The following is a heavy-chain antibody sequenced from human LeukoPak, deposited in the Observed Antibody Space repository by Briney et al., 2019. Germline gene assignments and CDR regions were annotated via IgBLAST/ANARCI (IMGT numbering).Heavy chain of an antibody. J-gene: IGHJ4*02. CDR3: ASGEYDRSGYDCDY. D-gene: IGHD3-22*01. CDR2: ISTSSTTI. V-gene: IGHV3-48*04. Sequence: GGSLRLSRAASGFTLSSYWMHWVRQAPGKGLEWVSYISTSSTTIHYADSVKGRFTISRDNAKNSLYLQMNSLRAEDTAVYYCASGEYDRSGYDCDYWGQGTLVTVSS. CDR1: GFTLSSYW.